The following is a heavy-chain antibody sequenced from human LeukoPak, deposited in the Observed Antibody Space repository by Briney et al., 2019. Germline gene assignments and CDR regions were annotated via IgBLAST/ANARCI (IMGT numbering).Heavy chain of an antibody. CDR2: IYYSGST. D-gene: IGHD2-15*01. CDR1: GGPMSSYY. CDR3: VGLVGPGWFDP. V-gene: IGHV4-59*01. Sequence: SEPLSLLCTVSGGPMSSYYWICLRQPRGKGLEWIGYIYYSGSTNYNPSLKSRVTISVDTSKNQFSLKLSSVTAADTAVYYCVGLVGPGWFDPWGQGTLVTVSS. J-gene: IGHJ5*02.